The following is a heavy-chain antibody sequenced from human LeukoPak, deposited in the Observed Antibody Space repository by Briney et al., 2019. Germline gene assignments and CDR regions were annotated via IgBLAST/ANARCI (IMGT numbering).Heavy chain of an antibody. CDR1: GGSISSYY. Sequence: KPSETLSLTCTVSGGSISSYYWSWIRQPPGKGLEWIGYIYYSGSTNYNPSLKSRVTISVDTSKNQFSLKLSSVTAADTAVYYCARHRGGRSSGSYRDYWGQGTLVTVSS. V-gene: IGHV4-59*08. J-gene: IGHJ4*02. CDR2: IYYSGST. CDR3: ARHRGGRSSGSYRDY. D-gene: IGHD1-26*01.